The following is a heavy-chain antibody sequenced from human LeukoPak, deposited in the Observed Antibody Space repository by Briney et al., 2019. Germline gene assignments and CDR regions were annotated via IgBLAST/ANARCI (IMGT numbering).Heavy chain of an antibody. D-gene: IGHD1-14*01. CDR1: GGSISSYY. J-gene: IGHJ6*02. CDR2: IYYSGST. CDR3: ARTHPDGMDV. Sequence: PSETLSLTCTVSGGSISSYYWSWIRQPPGKGLEWIGYIYYSGSTNYNPSLKSRVTISVDTSKNQLSLKLSSVTAADTAVYYCARTHPDGMDVWGQGTTVTVSS. V-gene: IGHV4-59*01.